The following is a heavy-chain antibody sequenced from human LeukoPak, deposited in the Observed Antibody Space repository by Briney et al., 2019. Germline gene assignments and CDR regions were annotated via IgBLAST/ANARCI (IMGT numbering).Heavy chain of an antibody. CDR2: IYSGGST. CDR1: GLTVSSTY. J-gene: IGHJ4*02. D-gene: IGHD3-10*01. CDR3: ANLPRGDY. V-gene: IGHV3-53*01. Sequence: GGSLRLSCAASGLTVSSTYMTWVRQALGKGLEWVSIIYSGGSTYYADSVKGRFTISRDNSKNTLYLQMNSLRVEDTAVYYCANLPRGDYWGQGTLVTVSS.